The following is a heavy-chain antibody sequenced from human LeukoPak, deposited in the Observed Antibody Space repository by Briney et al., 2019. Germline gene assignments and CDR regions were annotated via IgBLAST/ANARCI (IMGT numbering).Heavy chain of an antibody. CDR2: ISSSGSTI. Sequence: HPGGSLRLSCAASAFTFSNYWMNWVRQAPGKGLEWVSYISSSGSTIYYADSVKGRFTISRDNAKNSLYLQMNSLRAGDTAVYYCAELGITMIGGVWGKGTTVTISS. D-gene: IGHD3-10*02. CDR3: AELGITMIGGV. J-gene: IGHJ6*04. CDR1: AFTFSNYW. V-gene: IGHV3-48*04.